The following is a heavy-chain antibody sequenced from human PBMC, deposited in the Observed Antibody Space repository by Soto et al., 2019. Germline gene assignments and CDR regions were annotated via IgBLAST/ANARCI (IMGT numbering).Heavy chain of an antibody. CDR3: AKRVLESTYYFDY. CDR1: GFTFNNYA. Sequence: GGSLRLSCAASGFTFNNYAMTWVRQAPGKGLEWVSAISGGGGSTCYADSVKGRFTISRDNSKNTLYLQMNSLGAEDTAVYYWAKRVLESTYYFDYWGRGTLVTVSS. CDR2: ISGGGGST. V-gene: IGHV3-23*01. J-gene: IGHJ4*02. D-gene: IGHD3-16*01.